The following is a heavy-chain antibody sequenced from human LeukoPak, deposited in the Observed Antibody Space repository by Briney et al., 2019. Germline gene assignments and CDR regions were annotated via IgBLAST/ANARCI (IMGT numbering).Heavy chain of an antibody. CDR1: GGSISSYY. Sequence: SETLSLTCTVSGGSISSYYWSWIRQPPGKGLEWIGYIYYSGSTNYNPSLKSRVTISLDTSKNQFSLRLTSVTATDTAVYYCAKSGFLEWYFDYWGQGKMVIVSS. CDR2: IYYSGST. D-gene: IGHD3-3*01. CDR3: AKSGFLEWYFDY. J-gene: IGHJ4*02. V-gene: IGHV4-59*08.